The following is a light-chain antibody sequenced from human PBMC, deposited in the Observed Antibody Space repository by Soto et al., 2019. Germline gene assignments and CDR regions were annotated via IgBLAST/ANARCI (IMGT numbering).Light chain of an antibody. CDR3: AAWDDTVNGRV. CDR1: SSNIGSNT. Sequence: QAVVTQPPSASGTPGQTVTISCSGSSSNIGSNTVNWYQQLPGTAPRLLIYNYSQRPSGVPDRFSGSKSGTSASLAISGLQSEDEADYYCAAWDDTVNGRVFGGGTKVTVL. CDR2: NYS. V-gene: IGLV1-44*01. J-gene: IGLJ3*02.